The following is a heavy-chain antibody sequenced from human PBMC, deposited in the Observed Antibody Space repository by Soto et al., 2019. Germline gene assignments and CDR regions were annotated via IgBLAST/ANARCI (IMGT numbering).Heavy chain of an antibody. Sequence: PSATLSLTCTVSGGSISSYCWSWIRQPAGKGLEWIGRIYTSGSTNYNPSLKSRVTMSVDTSKNQFSLKLSSVTAADTAVYYCARTYGSGSRAYYYYGMDVWGQGTTVTVSS. D-gene: IGHD3-10*01. J-gene: IGHJ6*02. V-gene: IGHV4-4*07. CDR3: ARTYGSGSRAYYYYGMDV. CDR2: IYTSGST. CDR1: GGSISSYC.